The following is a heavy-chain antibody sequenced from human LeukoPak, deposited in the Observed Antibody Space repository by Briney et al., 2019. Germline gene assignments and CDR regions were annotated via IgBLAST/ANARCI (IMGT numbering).Heavy chain of an antibody. J-gene: IGHJ3*02. CDR2: ISNSGSTM. V-gene: IGHV3-48*03. CDR3: AREEVGAGSAFDI. Sequence: GGSLRLSCAASGFTFSRYGMNWVRQAPGKGLEGVSYISNSGSTMYYALSLQGRFTISRDNAKNSLYLQMNSLRAGDTAVYYCAREEVGAGSAFDIWGQGTMATVSS. CDR1: GFTFSRYG. D-gene: IGHD1-26*01.